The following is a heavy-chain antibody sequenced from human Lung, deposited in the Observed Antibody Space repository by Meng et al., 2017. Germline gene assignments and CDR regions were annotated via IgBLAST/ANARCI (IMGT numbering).Heavy chain of an antibody. J-gene: IGHJ4*02. Sequence: QLQQQQVGAGLLKPSETLSLTCVVSGGSFSDYYWSWIRQPPGKGLEWIGEINHSGSTNYNPSLESRATISVDTSQNNLSLKLSSVTAADSAVNYCARGPTTMAHDFGYWGQGTLVTVSS. CDR1: GGSFSDYY. CDR2: INHSGST. CDR3: ARGPTTMAHDFGY. V-gene: IGHV4-34*01. D-gene: IGHD4-11*01.